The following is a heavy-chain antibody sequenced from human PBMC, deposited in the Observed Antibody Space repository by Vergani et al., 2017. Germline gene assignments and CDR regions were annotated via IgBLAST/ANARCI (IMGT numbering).Heavy chain of an antibody. D-gene: IGHD2-21*02. CDR1: GFTFLSYG. CDR3: ARVSQRVVVTAIDGAFDI. J-gene: IGHJ3*02. Sequence: QVQLVESGGGVVQPGRSLRLSCAASGFTFLSYGLHWVRQAPGTGLEWVAVIWYDGSNQYYADSVKGRFSISRDNSKNTLYLQMNSLRAEDTALYYCARVSQRVVVTAIDGAFDIWGQGTMVTVSS. CDR2: IWYDGSNQ. V-gene: IGHV3-33*01.